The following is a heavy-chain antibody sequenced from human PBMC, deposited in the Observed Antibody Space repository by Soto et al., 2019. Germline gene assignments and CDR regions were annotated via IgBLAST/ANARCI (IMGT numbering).Heavy chain of an antibody. CDR2: ISAGSEGA. D-gene: IGHD2-15*01. Sequence: EVQLLESGGGLVQPGGALRLSCAASGFTFSSHDMSWVRQAPGKGLEWISSISAGSEGAYYADSVKGRFTISRDNSNNTLYLPLNSLRAEDTAVYYCARDLWWYLHWGQGTLVTVSS. CDR3: ARDLWWYLH. V-gene: IGHV3-23*01. CDR1: GFTFSSHD. J-gene: IGHJ4*02.